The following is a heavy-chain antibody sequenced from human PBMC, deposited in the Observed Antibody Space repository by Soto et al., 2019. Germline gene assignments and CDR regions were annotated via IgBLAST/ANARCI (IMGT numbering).Heavy chain of an antibody. V-gene: IGHV4-61*01. CDR2: IYYTGRT. J-gene: IGHJ4*02. D-gene: IGHD3-22*01. Sequence: QVQLQESGPGLVKPSETLSLTCIVSGGSVSSGSYYWSWIRQPPGKGLEWIGFIYYTGRTSYNPSLKIRVTISVDTSNHQFSLKLSSVTAADTAVYFCATMSSSGYPLDYWGRGTLVTVSS. CDR1: GGSVSSGSYY. CDR3: ATMSSSGYPLDY.